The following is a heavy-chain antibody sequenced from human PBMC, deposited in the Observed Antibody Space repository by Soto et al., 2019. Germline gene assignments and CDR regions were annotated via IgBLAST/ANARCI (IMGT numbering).Heavy chain of an antibody. Sequence: GASVKVSCKASGGTFSSYAISWLRQAPGQGLEWMGGIIPIFGTANYAQKFQGRVTITADESTSTAYMELSSLRSEDTAVYYCARQRDGYNNAFDIWGQGTMVTVSS. J-gene: IGHJ3*02. CDR3: ARQRDGYNNAFDI. D-gene: IGHD5-12*01. V-gene: IGHV1-69*13. CDR2: IIPIFGTA. CDR1: GGTFSSYA.